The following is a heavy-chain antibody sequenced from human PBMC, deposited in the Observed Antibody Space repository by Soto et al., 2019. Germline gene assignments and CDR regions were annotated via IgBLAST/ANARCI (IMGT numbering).Heavy chain of an antibody. D-gene: IGHD2-21*01. Sequence: EVQLVESGGGLVKPGESLRLSCAASGFTFSSHSLNWVRQAPGKGLEWVSSISNSYSILQGDSVKGRFTISRDNAKNSLYLQMNSLRPEDTAVYYCARGISRGSYNWFDSWGQGTLVTVSS. V-gene: IGHV3-21*01. CDR3: ARGISRGSYNWFDS. J-gene: IGHJ5*01. CDR2: ISNSYSI. CDR1: GFTFSSHS.